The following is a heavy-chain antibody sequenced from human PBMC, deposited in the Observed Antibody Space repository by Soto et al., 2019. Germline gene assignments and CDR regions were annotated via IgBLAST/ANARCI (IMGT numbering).Heavy chain of an antibody. D-gene: IGHD2-8*01. CDR2: ITSSSSTI. CDR3: ARDNGMAGSFDP. Sequence: SLRLSCAASGFTFSKYSMNWARQAPGKGLEWISYITSSSSTIYYADSVKGRFTISRDNAKNSLYLQMNSLRDEGTAMYYCARDNGMAGSFDPWGQGTLVTVSS. CDR1: GFTFSKYS. J-gene: IGHJ5*02. V-gene: IGHV3-48*02.